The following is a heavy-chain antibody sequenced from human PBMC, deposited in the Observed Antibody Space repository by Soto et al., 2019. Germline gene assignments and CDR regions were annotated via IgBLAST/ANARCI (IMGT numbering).Heavy chain of an antibody. CDR3: ASEKYDPRYSGYDPSDYGMDV. Sequence: GASVKVSCKASGYTFTSYYMHWVRQAPGQGLEWMGIINPSGGSTSYAQKFQDRVTMTRDTSTSTVYMELSSLRSEDTAVYYCASEKYDPRYSGYDPSDYGMDVWGQGTTVTVSS. V-gene: IGHV1-46*01. CDR1: GYTFTSYY. D-gene: IGHD5-12*01. CDR2: INPSGGST. J-gene: IGHJ6*02.